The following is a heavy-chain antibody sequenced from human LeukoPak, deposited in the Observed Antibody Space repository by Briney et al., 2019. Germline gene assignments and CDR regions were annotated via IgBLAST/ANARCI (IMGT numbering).Heavy chain of an antibody. D-gene: IGHD1-7*01. CDR3: ARESDWNYLFDY. CDR2: INPSTGGT. Sequence: ASVKVSCKASGYTFTGYSVHWVRQAPGQGLEWMGWINPSTGGTTYSQKFQGRVTMTRDTSISTAYMELNRLRSDDTAEYYCARESDWNYLFDYWGQGTLVTVSS. V-gene: IGHV1-2*02. J-gene: IGHJ4*02. CDR1: GYTFTGYS.